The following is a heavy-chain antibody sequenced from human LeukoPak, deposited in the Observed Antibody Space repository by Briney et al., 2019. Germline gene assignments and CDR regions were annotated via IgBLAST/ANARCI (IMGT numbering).Heavy chain of an antibody. CDR2: ISYDGSNK. D-gene: IGHD3-22*01. J-gene: IGHJ2*01. Sequence: GGSLRLSCAASGFTFSSYAMHWVRQAPSKGLEWVAVISYDGSNKYYADSVKGRFTISRDNSKNTLYLQMNSLRAEDTALYYCARDRRYYDSSGYYFHWYFDLWGRGTLVTVSS. CDR3: ARDRRYYDSSGYYFHWYFDL. V-gene: IGHV3-30*14. CDR1: GFTFSSYA.